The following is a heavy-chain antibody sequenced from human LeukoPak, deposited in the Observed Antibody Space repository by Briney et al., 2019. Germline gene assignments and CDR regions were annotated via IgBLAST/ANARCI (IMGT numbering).Heavy chain of an antibody. V-gene: IGHV4-59*01. CDR3: ARGYILTGYFNNWFDP. J-gene: IGHJ5*02. CDR2: IHYTGST. CDR1: GGSISTYY. D-gene: IGHD3-9*01. Sequence: SETLSLTCSVSGGSISTYYWSWIRQPPGKGLEYIGYIHYTGSTNYNSSLKRRVTLSVDTSKNQFSLKLSPVTAADTAIYYCARGYILTGYFNNWFDPWGQGALVTVSS.